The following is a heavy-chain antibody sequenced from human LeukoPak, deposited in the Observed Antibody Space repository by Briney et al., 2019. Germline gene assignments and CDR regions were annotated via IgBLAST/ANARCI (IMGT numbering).Heavy chain of an antibody. CDR1: GGSISSGDYY. V-gene: IGHV4-30-4*01. CDR3: ARVPRGNWFDP. CDR2: IYYSGST. Sequence: SQTLSLTCTVSGGSISSGDYYWSWLRQPPGKGLEWIGYIYYSGSTYYNPSLKSRVTISVDTSKNQFSLKLSSVTAADTAVYYCARVPRGNWFDPWGQGTLVTVSS. J-gene: IGHJ5*02.